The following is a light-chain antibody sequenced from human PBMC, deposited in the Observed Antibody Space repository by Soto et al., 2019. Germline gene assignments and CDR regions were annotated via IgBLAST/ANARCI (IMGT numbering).Light chain of an antibody. CDR3: SSYTSSSTLYV. V-gene: IGLV2-14*01. CDR1: SSDFGGYNF. Sequence: QSVLTQPASVSGSPGGSITISCTGTSSDFGGYNFVSWYQQHPGKAPKLMIYDVSNRPSGVSYRFSGSKSGNTASLTISGLQAEDEADYFCSSYTSSSTLYVFGTGTRSPS. J-gene: IGLJ1*01. CDR2: DVS.